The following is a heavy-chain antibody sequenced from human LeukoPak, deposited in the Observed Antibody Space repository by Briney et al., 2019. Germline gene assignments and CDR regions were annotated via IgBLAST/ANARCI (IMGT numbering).Heavy chain of an antibody. CDR1: GFTFSSYS. Sequence: GGSLRLSCAASGFTFSSYSMSWVRQAPGKGLEWVSSISSGGGSIYYADSLKGRFTISRDNAKNPLYLQMDSLRAEDTAVYYCAREKDTTLDYWGQGTLVTVSS. CDR3: AREKDTTLDY. D-gene: IGHD1-1*01. J-gene: IGHJ4*02. CDR2: ISSGGGSI. V-gene: IGHV3-21*01.